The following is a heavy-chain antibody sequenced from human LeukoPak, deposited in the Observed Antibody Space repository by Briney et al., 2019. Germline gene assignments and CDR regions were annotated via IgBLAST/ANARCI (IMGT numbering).Heavy chain of an antibody. CDR2: IYYRGST. V-gene: IGHV4-59*01. D-gene: IGHD1-26*01. Sequence: PSETLSLTCTVSGGSISSYYWSWIRQPPGKGLEWIGYIYYRGSTNYNPSLKSRVTISVDTSKNQFSLKLSSVTAADTAVYYCARSDWESQEEAFDIWGQGTMVTVSS. CDR3: ARSDWESQEEAFDI. J-gene: IGHJ3*02. CDR1: GGSISSYY.